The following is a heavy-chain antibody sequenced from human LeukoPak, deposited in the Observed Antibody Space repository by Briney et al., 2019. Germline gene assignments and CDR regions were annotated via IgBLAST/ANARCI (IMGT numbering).Heavy chain of an antibody. D-gene: IGHD3-10*01. CDR2: IDKDGREK. CDR1: GFTFSNYW. Sequence: PGGSLRLSCTVSGFTFSNYWMRWVRQAPGKGLEWVASIDKDGREKRYVDSVEGRFTISRDNAKSSVYLQMTSLGAEDTAVYYCANTMVRGSYNMDVWGQGTTVTVSS. V-gene: IGHV3-7*03. CDR3: ANTMVRGSYNMDV. J-gene: IGHJ6*02.